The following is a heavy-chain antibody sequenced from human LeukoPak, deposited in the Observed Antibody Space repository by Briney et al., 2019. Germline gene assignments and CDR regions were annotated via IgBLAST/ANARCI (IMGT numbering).Heavy chain of an antibody. CDR2: ISYDGSNK. V-gene: IGHV3-30-3*01. CDR3: ATTPRDGYNYAFDY. D-gene: IGHD5-24*01. Sequence: GRSLRLSCAASGFPFSSYAMLWVRQAPGKGLEWVAVISYDGSNKYYADSVKGRLTISRDNSKNTLYLQMNSLRAEDTAVYYCATTPRDGYNYAFDYWGQGTLVTVSS. CDR1: GFPFSSYA. J-gene: IGHJ4*02.